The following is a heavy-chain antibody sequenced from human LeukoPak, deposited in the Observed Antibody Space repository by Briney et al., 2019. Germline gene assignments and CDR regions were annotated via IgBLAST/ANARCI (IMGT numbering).Heavy chain of an antibody. D-gene: IGHD6-6*01. CDR1: GGSISSSNW. V-gene: IGHV4-4*02. J-gene: IGHJ6*02. Sequence: SGTLSLTCAVSGGSISSSNWWSWVRQPPGKGLEWIGEIYHSGSTNYNPSLESRVTISVDKSKNQFSLKLSSVTAADTAVYYCARAERIAAMSNYGMDVWGQGTTVTVSS. CDR3: ARAERIAAMSNYGMDV. CDR2: IYHSGST.